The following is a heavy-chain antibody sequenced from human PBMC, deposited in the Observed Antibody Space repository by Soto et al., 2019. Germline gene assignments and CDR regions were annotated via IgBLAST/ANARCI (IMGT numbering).Heavy chain of an antibody. D-gene: IGHD1-1*01. J-gene: IGHJ6*02. CDR2: IDPSDSYT. V-gene: IGHV5-10-1*01. CDR1: GNSFTSYW. CDR3: ARAWNRDYYYGMDV. Sequence: GESLKISCKDSGNSFTSYWISWVRQMPGKGLEWMGRIDPSDSYTNYSPSFQGHVTISADKSISTAYLQWSSLKASDTAMYYCARAWNRDYYYGMDVWGQGTTVTVSS.